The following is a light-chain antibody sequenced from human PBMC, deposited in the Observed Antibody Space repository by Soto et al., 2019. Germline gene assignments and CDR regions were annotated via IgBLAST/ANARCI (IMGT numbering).Light chain of an antibody. Sequence: LTQPASVSGSPGQTITISCTGTSCDVGGYDYVSWHQQHPGKAPKLMSYDVSKRPSGVSNRFSGSKSGNTASLTISGLHAEDEADYYCSSKRGSTGVFGTGTKVTVL. CDR1: SCDVGGYDY. CDR3: SSKRGSTGV. CDR2: DVS. J-gene: IGLJ1*01. V-gene: IGLV2-14*01.